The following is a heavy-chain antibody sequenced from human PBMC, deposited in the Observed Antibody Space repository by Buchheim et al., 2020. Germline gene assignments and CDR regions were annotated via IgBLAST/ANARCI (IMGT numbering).Heavy chain of an antibody. D-gene: IGHD1-26*01. J-gene: IGHJ6*03. CDR1: GFTFSDYY. CDR2: ISSSSSYT. CDR3: ARGSALGGQMGSTGWGYYYYYFMDV. Sequence: QVQLVESGGGLVKPGGSLRLSCAASGFTFSDYYMSWIRQAPGKGLEWVSCISSSSSYTNYADSVKGRFTISRDNAKNSLYLQMNSLRAEDTAVYYCARGSALGGQMGSTGWGYYYYYFMDVWGKGTT. V-gene: IGHV3-11*06.